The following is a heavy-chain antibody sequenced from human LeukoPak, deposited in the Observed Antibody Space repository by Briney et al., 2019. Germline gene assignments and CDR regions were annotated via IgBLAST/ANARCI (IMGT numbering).Heavy chain of an antibody. CDR3: ATETNGRHYDY. CDR1: GLTFSTSG. CDR2: IGPTGSDR. V-gene: IGHV3-21*06. D-gene: IGHD1-14*01. J-gene: IGHJ4*02. Sequence: KPGGSLRLSXTASGLTFSTSGFNWVRQAPGKGVEWVASIGPTGSDRYHADSIKGRFTISRDNANNFLYLQMNSLRAEDTAVYYCATETNGRHYDYWGQGTLLTVSS.